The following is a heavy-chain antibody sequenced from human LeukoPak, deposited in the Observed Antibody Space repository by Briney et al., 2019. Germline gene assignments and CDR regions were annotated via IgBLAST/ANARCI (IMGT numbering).Heavy chain of an antibody. CDR1: GYTFTGYY. V-gene: IGHV1-8*02. CDR2: MNPNSGNT. CDR3: ARGSSIRVSMVRGVTPFDP. Sequence: GASVKVSCKASGYTFTGYYMHWVRQAPGQGLEWMGWMNPNSGNTGYAQKFQGRVTMTRNTSISTAYMELSSLRSEDTAVYYCARGSSIRVSMVRGVTPFDPWGQGTLVTVSS. D-gene: IGHD3-10*01. J-gene: IGHJ5*02.